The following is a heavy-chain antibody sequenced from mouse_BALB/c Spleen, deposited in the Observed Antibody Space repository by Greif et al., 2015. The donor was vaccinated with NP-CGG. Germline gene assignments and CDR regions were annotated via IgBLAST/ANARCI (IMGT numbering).Heavy chain of an antibody. Sequence: EVKLMESGGGLVKPGGSLKLSCAASGFTFSSYTMSWVRQTPEKRLEWVATTSSGGSYTYYPDSVKGRFTISRDNAKNTLYLQMSSLKSEDTAMYYCTRDYRYGYAMDYWGQGTSVTVSS. CDR2: TSSGGSYT. V-gene: IGHV5-6-4*01. CDR3: TRDYRYGYAMDY. J-gene: IGHJ4*01. CDR1: GFTFSSYT. D-gene: IGHD2-14*01.